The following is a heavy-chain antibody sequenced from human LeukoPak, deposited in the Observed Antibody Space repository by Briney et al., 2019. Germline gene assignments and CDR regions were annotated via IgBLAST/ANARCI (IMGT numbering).Heavy chain of an antibody. J-gene: IGHJ4*02. CDR3: AREGGGAGD. V-gene: IGHV4-4*07. CDR2: VSTSGST. D-gene: IGHD4-17*01. CDR1: GGSISSYY. Sequence: SETLSLTCTVSGGSISSYYWTRIREPAGKRLQWIGRVSTSGSTSYNPSLKSRVTISVDTSKNQFSLKLSSVTAADTAVYYCAREGGGAGDWGQGTLVTVSS.